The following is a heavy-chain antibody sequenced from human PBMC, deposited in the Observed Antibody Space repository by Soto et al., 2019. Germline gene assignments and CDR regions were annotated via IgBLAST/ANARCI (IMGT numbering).Heavy chain of an antibody. D-gene: IGHD4-4*01. J-gene: IGHJ4*02. V-gene: IGHV3-23*01. CDR1: GFSFDSYA. CDR3: AKGSVEYSASVDN. Sequence: DVQLLESGGGWVQPGGSLRLSCAASGFSFDSYAMLWVRQAPGKGLEWVSVISARGGRSYFADSVKGRFTISRDNSKNVLSLEMNSLRAEDTAIYFCAKGSVEYSASVDNWGQGTLVLVSS. CDR2: ISARGGRS.